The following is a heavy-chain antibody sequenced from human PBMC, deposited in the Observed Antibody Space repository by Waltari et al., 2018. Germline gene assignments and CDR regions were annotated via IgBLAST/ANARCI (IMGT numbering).Heavy chain of an antibody. Sequence: QVQLVESGGGVVQPGGSLRLSCAASGVTFSSDGMHWVRQAPGKGRGLVAFIRYDGSNKYYADSVKGRFTISRDNSKNTLYLQMNSLRAEDTAVYYCAKDFLSSSWLTWDAFDIWGQGTMVTVSS. V-gene: IGHV3-30*02. D-gene: IGHD6-13*01. CDR3: AKDFLSSSWLTWDAFDI. J-gene: IGHJ3*02. CDR2: IRYDGSNK. CDR1: GVTFSSDG.